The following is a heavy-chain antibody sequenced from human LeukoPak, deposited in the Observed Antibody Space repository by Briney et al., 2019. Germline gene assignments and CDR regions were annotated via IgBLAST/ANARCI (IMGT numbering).Heavy chain of an antibody. V-gene: IGHV1-2*06. D-gene: IGHD1-1*01. CDR3: ARDPSNGYYYYYMDV. CDR2: INPNSGGT. Sequence: ASVKVSCKASGYTFTGYYMHWVRQAPGQGLEWMGRINPNSGGTNYAQKFQGRVTMTRDTSISIAYMELSRLRSDDTAVYYCARDPSNGYYYYYMDVWGKGTTVTVSS. J-gene: IGHJ6*03. CDR1: GYTFTGYY.